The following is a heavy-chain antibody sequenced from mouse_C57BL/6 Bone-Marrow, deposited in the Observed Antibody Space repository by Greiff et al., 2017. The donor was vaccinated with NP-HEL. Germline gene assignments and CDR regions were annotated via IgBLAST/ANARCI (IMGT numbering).Heavy chain of an antibody. D-gene: IGHD1-1*01. CDR2: IDPETGGT. CDR3: TKERSLRFAY. V-gene: IGHV1-15*01. J-gene: IGHJ3*01. CDR1: GYTFTDYE. Sequence: QVQLQQSGAELVRPGASVTLSCKASGYTFTDYEMHWVKQTPVHGLEWIGAIDPETGGTAYNQKFKGKAILTADKSSSTAYMELRSLTSEDSAVYYCTKERSLRFAYWGQGTLVTVSA.